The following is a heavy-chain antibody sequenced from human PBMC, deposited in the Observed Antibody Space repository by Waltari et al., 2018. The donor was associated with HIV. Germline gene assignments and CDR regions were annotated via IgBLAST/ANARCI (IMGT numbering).Heavy chain of an antibody. Sequence: QAQLVQSGAEVKKPGASVKVSCKASGYTFTSPGYYGHGVRQAPGQGLGWMGRVNPNSGGTVYAQNFQGRVTMTRDTSISTAYMELSRLRSDDTAIYYCAVPWGMTEPTDYWGQGTLVTVSS. CDR2: VNPNSGGT. J-gene: IGHJ4*02. CDR1: GYTFTSPGYY. D-gene: IGHD3-16*01. V-gene: IGHV1-2*02. CDR3: AVPWGMTEPTDY.